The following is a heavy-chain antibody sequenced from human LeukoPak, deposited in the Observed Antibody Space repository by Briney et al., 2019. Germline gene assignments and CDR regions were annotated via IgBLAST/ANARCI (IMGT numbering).Heavy chain of an antibody. CDR1: GFTFSRSW. V-gene: IGHV3-7*01. J-gene: IGHJ4*02. CDR3: ANLLGDVTTFDY. D-gene: IGHD3-16*01. CDR2: INQDGSVK. Sequence: GGSLRLSCAASGFTFSRSWVTWVRQAPGKGLEWVASINQDGSVKHYMDSVKGRFTISRDNSNNSLFLQMNSLRAEDTAVYYCANLLGDVTTFDYWGQGTLVTVSS.